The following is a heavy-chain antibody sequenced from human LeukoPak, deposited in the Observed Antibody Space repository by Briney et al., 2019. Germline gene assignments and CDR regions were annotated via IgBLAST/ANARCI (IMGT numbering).Heavy chain of an antibody. CDR1: GFTFSSYS. CDR3: ARAEGSGSSLDY. V-gene: IGHV3-21*01. J-gene: IGHJ4*02. D-gene: IGHD6-19*01. CDR2: ISRSSTYI. Sequence: GGSLRLSCAASGFTFSSYSMNWVRQAPGKGLEWVSSISRSSTYIYDADSVKGRFTISRDNAKDSLYLQMNSLRAEDTAVYYCARAEGSGSSLDYWGQGTLVTVSS.